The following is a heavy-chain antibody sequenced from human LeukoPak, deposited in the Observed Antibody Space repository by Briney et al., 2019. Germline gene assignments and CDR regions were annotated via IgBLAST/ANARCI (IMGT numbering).Heavy chain of an antibody. Sequence: ASVKVSCKASGYTFTSYGISWVRQAPGQGLEWMGWISAYNGNTNYARKLQGRVTMTTDTSTSTAYMELRSLRSDDTAVYYCARTVVTMVRGVIYYYYGMDVWGQGTTVTVSS. D-gene: IGHD3-10*01. CDR2: ISAYNGNT. CDR1: GYTFTSYG. J-gene: IGHJ6*02. V-gene: IGHV1-18*01. CDR3: ARTVVTMVRGVIYYYYGMDV.